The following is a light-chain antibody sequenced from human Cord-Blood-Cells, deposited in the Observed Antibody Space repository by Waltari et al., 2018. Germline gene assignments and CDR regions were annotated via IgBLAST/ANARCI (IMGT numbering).Light chain of an antibody. Sequence: DIVMTQSPDSLAVSLGERATINCKSSQSVLYSSNNKNYLAWYKQKPGQPPRLLIYWASTRESGVPDRLSGSGCGTDFTLTISSLQAEDVAVYYCQQYYSTPLTFGGGTKVEIK. CDR3: QQYYSTPLT. CDR1: QSVLYSSNNKNY. V-gene: IGKV4-1*01. CDR2: WAS. J-gene: IGKJ4*01.